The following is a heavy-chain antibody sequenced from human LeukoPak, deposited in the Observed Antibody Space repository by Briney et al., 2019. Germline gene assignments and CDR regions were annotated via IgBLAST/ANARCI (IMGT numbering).Heavy chain of an antibody. CDR2: ISAYNGNT. CDR3: AREGITIFGVVENYYYYYMDV. CDR1: GYTFTSYG. J-gene: IGHJ6*03. V-gene: IGHV1-18*01. Sequence: ASVKVSCKAYGYTFTSYGISWVRQAPGQGLEWMGWISAYNGNTNYAQKLQGRVTMTTDTSTSTAYMELRSLRSDDTAVYYCAREGITIFGVVENYYYYYMDVWGKGTTVTVSS. D-gene: IGHD3-3*01.